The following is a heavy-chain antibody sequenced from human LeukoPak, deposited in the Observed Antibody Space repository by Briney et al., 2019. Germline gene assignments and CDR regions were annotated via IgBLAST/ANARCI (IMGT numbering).Heavy chain of an antibody. CDR1: GYTFTRYY. CDR3: ARGDVLDRSVYNCFHP. Sequence: GASVKVSCQAAGYTFTRYYIHWVRQAPGQGLECMGIINHNPGTTSYAQKLHGRSTMTRDTATCTVYMELSILRSEDTALDYCARGDVLDRSVYNCFHPWGQGTLVIVSS. CDR2: INHNPGTT. J-gene: IGHJ5*02. D-gene: IGHD3-22*01. V-gene: IGHV1-46*01.